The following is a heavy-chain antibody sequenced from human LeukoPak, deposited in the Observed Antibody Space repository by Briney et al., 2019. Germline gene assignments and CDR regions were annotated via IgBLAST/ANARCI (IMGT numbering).Heavy chain of an antibody. D-gene: IGHD3-22*01. CDR1: GFTFSNAW. J-gene: IGHJ3*02. CDR2: IKSKTDGRTT. V-gene: IGHV3-15*01. Sequence: PGGSLRLSCAASGFTFSNAWMSWVRQAPGKGREWGGRIKSKTDGRTTDYAAPVKGRFTISRDDSKNTLYLQMNSLNTEDTAVYYCTTLADTMIVVVINDAFDIWGQGTKVTVSS. CDR3: TTLADTMIVVVINDAFDI.